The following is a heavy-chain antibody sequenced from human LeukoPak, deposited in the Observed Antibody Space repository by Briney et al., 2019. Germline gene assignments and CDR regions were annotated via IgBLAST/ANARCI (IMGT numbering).Heavy chain of an antibody. CDR1: GFTFSSYA. J-gene: IGHJ4*02. CDR3: ARMGKWELLAFDY. Sequence: GGSLRLSCAASGFTFSSYAMNWVRQAPGKGLEWVSSISSSSSYIYYADSVKGRFTISRDNAKNSLYLQMNSLRAEDTALYYCARMGKWELLAFDYWGQGTLVTVSS. V-gene: IGHV3-21*04. D-gene: IGHD1-26*01. CDR2: ISSSSSYI.